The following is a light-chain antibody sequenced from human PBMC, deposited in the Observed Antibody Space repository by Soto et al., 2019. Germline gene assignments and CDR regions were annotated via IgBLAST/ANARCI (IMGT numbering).Light chain of an antibody. CDR1: QSINSN. V-gene: IGKV3-15*01. Sequence: EIVLTQSPATLSLSPGERATPSCRASQSINSNLAWYQQKPGQAPSLLIYGAFTRATGIPARFSGTGSGTEFTLTISSLQSEDFAVYYCQQYNNWPWTFGRGTKVDIK. CDR3: QQYNNWPWT. CDR2: GAF. J-gene: IGKJ1*01.